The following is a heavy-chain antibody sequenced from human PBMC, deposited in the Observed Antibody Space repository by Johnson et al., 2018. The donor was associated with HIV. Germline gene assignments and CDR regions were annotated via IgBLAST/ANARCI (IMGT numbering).Heavy chain of an antibody. D-gene: IGHD1-26*01. CDR3: VRLHSGTGAFDI. CDR1: GFTFNDYY. J-gene: IGHJ3*02. Sequence: VQLVESGGGLVKPGGSLRLSCAASGFTFNDYYMTWVRQAPGKGLECVSYISSSATAIYYTDSVKGRFTISRDTAESSLHLQMNSLRADDTAVYYCVRLHSGTGAFDIWGQGTMVSVSS. CDR2: ISSSATAI. V-gene: IGHV3-11*04.